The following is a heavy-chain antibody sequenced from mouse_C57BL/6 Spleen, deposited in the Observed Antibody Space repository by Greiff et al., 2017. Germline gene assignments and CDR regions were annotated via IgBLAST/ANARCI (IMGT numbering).Heavy chain of an antibody. CDR3: ARQGDYDEYFDV. CDR2: ISSGGSYT. CDR1: GFTFSSYG. Sequence: DVQLVESGGDLVKPGGSLKLSCAASGFTFSSYGLSWVRQTPDKRLEWVATISSGGSYTYYPDSVKGRFTISRDNAKNTLYLQMSSLKSEDTAMYYSARQGDYDEYFDVWGTGTTVTVSS. J-gene: IGHJ1*03. V-gene: IGHV5-6*01. D-gene: IGHD2-4*01.